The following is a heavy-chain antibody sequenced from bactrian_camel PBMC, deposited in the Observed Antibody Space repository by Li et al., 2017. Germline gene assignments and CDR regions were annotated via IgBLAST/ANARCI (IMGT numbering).Heavy chain of an antibody. V-gene: IGHV3S53*01. CDR1: GNTSRTFC. Sequence: HVQLVESGGGSVQTGGSLRLSCAFSGNTSRTFCMGWFRQAPGNECELASTIRRDGATYYADSVKGRFTISRDNAKNTVYLQMNSLKTEDTAMYYCLKTLGAWPHRNTVVFTNWGQGTQVTVS. CDR3: LKTLGAWPHRNTVVFTN. J-gene: IGHJ4*01. D-gene: IGHD2*01. CDR2: IRRDGAT.